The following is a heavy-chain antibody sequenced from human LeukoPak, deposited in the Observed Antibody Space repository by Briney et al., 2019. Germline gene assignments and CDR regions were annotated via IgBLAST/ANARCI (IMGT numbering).Heavy chain of an antibody. CDR3: STVRYCTTDVCYTPFDY. V-gene: IGHV3-15*01. J-gene: IGHJ4*02. CDR1: GFTFSNAW. Sequence: GGSLRLSCAASGFTFSNAWMTWVRQAPGRGLEWVGRIKRKTDGGTTDYAAPVRGRFTISRDDSKNTLYLQMNSLKTEDTAVYYCSTVRYCTTDVCYTPFDYWGQGTLVTVSS. D-gene: IGHD2-8*01. CDR2: IKRKTDGGTT.